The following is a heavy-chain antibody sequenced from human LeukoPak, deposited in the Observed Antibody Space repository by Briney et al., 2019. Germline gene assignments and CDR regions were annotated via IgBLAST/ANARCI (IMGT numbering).Heavy chain of an antibody. Sequence: SETLSLTCAVYGGSFSGYYWSWIRQPPGKGLEWIGEINHSGSTNYNPSLKSRVTISVDTSKNQFSLKLSSVTAADTAVYYCARLRHTKNDYWGQGTLVTVSS. CDR3: ARLRHTKNDY. J-gene: IGHJ4*02. V-gene: IGHV4-34*01. CDR1: GGSFSGYY. CDR2: INHSGST.